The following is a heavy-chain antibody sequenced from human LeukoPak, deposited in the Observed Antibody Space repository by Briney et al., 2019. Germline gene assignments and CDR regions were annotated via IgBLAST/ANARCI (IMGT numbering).Heavy chain of an antibody. Sequence: PGGSLRLSCAASGFTFSSYGMHWVRQAPGKGLEWVAVIWYDGSNKYYADSVKGRFTISRDNSKNTLYLQMNSLRAEDTAVYYCARDRKYYDFWSGYQQGGAFDIWGQGTMVTVSS. J-gene: IGHJ3*02. CDR3: ARDRKYYDFWSGYQQGGAFDI. V-gene: IGHV3-33*01. D-gene: IGHD3-3*01. CDR2: IWYDGSNK. CDR1: GFTFSSYG.